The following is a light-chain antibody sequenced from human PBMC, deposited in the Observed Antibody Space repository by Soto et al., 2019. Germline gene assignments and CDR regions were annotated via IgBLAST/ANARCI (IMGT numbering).Light chain of an antibody. J-gene: IGLJ1*01. V-gene: IGLV2-14*03. CDR3: NSYTSSSTPYV. CDR1: SSDVGGYNY. CDR2: DVS. Sequence: QSALTQPASVSGSPGQSITISCTRTSSDVGGYNYVSWYQHHPGKAPKLLIYDVSNRPSGVSNRFSGSKSGNMASLTISGLQAEDEADYFCNSYTSSSTPYVFATGTKVTVL.